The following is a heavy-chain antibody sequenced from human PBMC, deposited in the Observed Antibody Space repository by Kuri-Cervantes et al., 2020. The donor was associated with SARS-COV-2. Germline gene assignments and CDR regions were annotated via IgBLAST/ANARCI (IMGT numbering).Heavy chain of an antibody. CDR3: ARHSSGSPYHFDH. J-gene: IGHJ4*02. CDR1: GFTFSSYS. Sequence: GESLKISCAASGFTFSSYSMNWVRQAPGKGLEWVSSISSSDSYIYYADSVKGRFTISRDNAKNSLYLQMNSLRAEDTAVYYCARHSSGSPYHFDHWGQGTLATVSS. CDR2: ISSSDSYI. V-gene: IGHV3-21*01. D-gene: IGHD6-19*01.